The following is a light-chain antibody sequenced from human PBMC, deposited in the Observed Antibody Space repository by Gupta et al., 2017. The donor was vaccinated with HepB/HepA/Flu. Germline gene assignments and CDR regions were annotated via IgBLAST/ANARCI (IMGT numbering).Light chain of an antibody. CDR2: EVT. CDR1: SSDVGGYNY. J-gene: IGLJ3*02. Sequence: QSALTQPPSASGSPGQSVTISCTGTSSDVGGYNYVSWYQQHPGKAPKLMITEVTKRPPGVPDRFSGSKSGDTASLTVSGLQAEDEADYYCSSYAGSKNWVFGGG. CDR3: SSYAGSKNWV. V-gene: IGLV2-8*01.